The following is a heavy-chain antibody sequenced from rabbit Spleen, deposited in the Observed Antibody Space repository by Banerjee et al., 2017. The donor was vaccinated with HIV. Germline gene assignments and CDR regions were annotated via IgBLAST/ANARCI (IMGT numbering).Heavy chain of an antibody. J-gene: IGHJ4*01. CDR2: IDTNDGDT. Sequence: QEQLEESGGDLVKPEGSLTLTCTASGFSFSSNWICWVRQAPGKGLEWIACIDTNDGDTDYANWPKGRFTISKTSSTTVTLQMTSLTAADTATYFCARGDGYAYGGYDLWGPGTLVTV. D-gene: IGHD6-1*01. CDR1: GFSFSSNW. V-gene: IGHV1S45*01. CDR3: ARGDGYAYGGYDL.